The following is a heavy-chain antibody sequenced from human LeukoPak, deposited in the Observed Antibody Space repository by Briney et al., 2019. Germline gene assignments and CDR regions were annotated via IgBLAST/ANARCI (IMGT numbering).Heavy chain of an antibody. CDR2: ISGSGGRT. Sequence: PGLSLGLLRAASGFIFRSHAMSWVPHAPGKGLKGVSAISGSGGRTYYADSVKGRLTISRDNSKNTLYLQMNSLGAKDTAVYYGAKDLRDPPDYWGQGTLVTVSS. J-gene: IGHJ4*02. CDR1: GFIFRSHA. CDR3: AKDLRDPPDY. V-gene: IGHV3-23*01.